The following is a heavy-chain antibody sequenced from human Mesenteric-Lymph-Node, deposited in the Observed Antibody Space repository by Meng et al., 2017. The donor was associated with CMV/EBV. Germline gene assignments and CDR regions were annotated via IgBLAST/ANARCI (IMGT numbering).Heavy chain of an antibody. CDR3: ARVAHCSRSSCYPDWFDP. CDR1: TFTASS. CDR2: INLNRGGT. Sequence: TFTASSIHWVRQAPGQGLEWLGWINLNRGGTNCAQEFPGRVTMTRDTSISTAYMAVSSLGSDDTAIYYCARVAHCSRSSCYPDWFDPWGQGTLVTVSS. D-gene: IGHD2-2*01. V-gene: IGHV1-2*02. J-gene: IGHJ5*02.